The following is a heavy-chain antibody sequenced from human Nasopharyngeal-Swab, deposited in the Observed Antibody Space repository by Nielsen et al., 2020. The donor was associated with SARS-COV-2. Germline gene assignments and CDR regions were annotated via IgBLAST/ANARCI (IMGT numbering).Heavy chain of an antibody. CDR1: GFTFSSYS. CDR2: IGSSSSYI. D-gene: IGHD3-3*01. CDR3: ARHLPLRFLEWLFPDYFDY. V-gene: IGHV3-21*01. Sequence: GGSLRLSCAASGFTFSSYSMNWVRQAPGKGLEWVSSIGSSSSYIYYADSVKGRFTISRDNAKNSLYLQMNSLRAEDTAVYYCARHLPLRFLEWLFPDYFDYWGQGTLVTVSS. J-gene: IGHJ4*02.